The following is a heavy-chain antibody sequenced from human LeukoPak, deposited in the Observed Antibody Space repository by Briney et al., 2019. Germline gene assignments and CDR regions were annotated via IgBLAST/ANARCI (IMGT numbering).Heavy chain of an antibody. D-gene: IGHD2-15*01. V-gene: IGHV3-21*01. J-gene: IGHJ4*02. CDR2: ISGSSSYI. CDR3: ARAAGYHFDY. CDR1: GFTFSSYS. Sequence: PGGSLRLSCAASGFTFSSYSMNWVRQAPGKGLEWVSSISGSSSYIYYADSVKGRFTISRGNAKNSLYLQMNSLRAEDTAVYYCARAAGYHFDYWGQGTLVTVSS.